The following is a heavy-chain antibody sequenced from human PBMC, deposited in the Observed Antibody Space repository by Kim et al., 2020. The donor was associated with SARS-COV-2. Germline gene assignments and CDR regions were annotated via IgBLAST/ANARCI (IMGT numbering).Heavy chain of an antibody. Sequence: SHQNYADCLKCRFTLSRDNSNNTLYLQMTSLRGAATAVYYCARDSGGGMDVWGQGTTVTVSS. J-gene: IGHJ6*02. D-gene: IGHD3-10*01. CDR3: ARDSGGGMDV. V-gene: IGHV3-30-3*01. CDR2: SHQ.